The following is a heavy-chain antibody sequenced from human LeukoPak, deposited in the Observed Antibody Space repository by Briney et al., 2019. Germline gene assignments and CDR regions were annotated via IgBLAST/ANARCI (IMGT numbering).Heavy chain of an antibody. V-gene: IGHV3-23*01. CDR2: INNHDGNT. J-gene: IGHJ4*02. D-gene: IGHD3-10*01. Sequence: GGSLRLSCAASGFNFRKYVMTWVRQAPGKGLEWVSDINNHDGNTYNADSVKGRFFISRDDSKSTLYLQMNSLRAEDTAVYYCARDYYDSGSYGGISFDYWGQGTLVTVSS. CDR3: ARDYYDSGSYGGISFDY. CDR1: GFNFRKYV.